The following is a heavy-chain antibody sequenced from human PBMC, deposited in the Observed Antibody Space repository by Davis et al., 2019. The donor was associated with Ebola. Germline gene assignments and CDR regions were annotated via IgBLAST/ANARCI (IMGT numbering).Heavy chain of an antibody. V-gene: IGHV4-59*01. Sequence: GSLRLSCTVSGGSISSYYWSWIRQPPGKGLEWIGYIYYSGSTNYNPSLKSRVTISVDTSKNQFSLKLSSVTAADTAVYYCARSITMIVVEHYFDYWGQGTLVTVSS. J-gene: IGHJ4*02. CDR3: ARSITMIVVEHYFDY. D-gene: IGHD3-22*01. CDR2: IYYSGST. CDR1: GGSISSYY.